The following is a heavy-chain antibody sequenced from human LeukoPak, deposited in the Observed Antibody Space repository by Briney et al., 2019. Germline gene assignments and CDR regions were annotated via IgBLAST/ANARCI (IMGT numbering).Heavy chain of an antibody. CDR3: ARVHDFWSGGNDY. CDR1: GFTFSTYP. Sequence: GGSLRLSCAASGFTFSTYPMHWVRQSPGKGLEYVSAISVDARSTYYASSVKGRFTISRDNSKNTLYLQMGSLRPEDMAVYYCARVHDFWSGGNDYWGQGTPVTVSS. CDR2: ISVDARST. D-gene: IGHD3-3*01. V-gene: IGHV3-64*01. J-gene: IGHJ4*02.